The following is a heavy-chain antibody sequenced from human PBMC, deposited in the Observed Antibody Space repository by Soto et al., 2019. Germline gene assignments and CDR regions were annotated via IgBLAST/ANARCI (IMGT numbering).Heavy chain of an antibody. V-gene: IGHV4-59*01. Sequence: QVQLQESGPGLVKPSETLSLTCTVSGGSISSYYWSWIRQPPGKGLEWIGYIYYSGSTNYNPSLKSRVTISVDTSKNQFSLKLSSVTAADTAVYYCARGGKWNYDPYYYGMDVWGQGTTVTVSS. CDR1: GGSISSYY. J-gene: IGHJ6*02. CDR3: ARGGKWNYDPYYYGMDV. D-gene: IGHD1-7*01. CDR2: IYYSGST.